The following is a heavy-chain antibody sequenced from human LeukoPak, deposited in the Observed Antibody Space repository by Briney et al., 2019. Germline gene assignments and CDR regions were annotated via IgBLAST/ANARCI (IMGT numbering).Heavy chain of an antibody. D-gene: IGHD6-13*01. J-gene: IGHJ3*02. CDR1: GGSISSYY. CDR3: ARDLDSSSWYSIGAFDI. Sequence: PSETLSLTCTVSGGSISSYYWSWIRQPPGKGLEWIGYIYYSGSTNYNPSLKSRVTISVDTSKNQFSLKLSSVTAADTAVYYCARDLDSSSWYSIGAFDIWG. V-gene: IGHV4-59*01. CDR2: IYYSGST.